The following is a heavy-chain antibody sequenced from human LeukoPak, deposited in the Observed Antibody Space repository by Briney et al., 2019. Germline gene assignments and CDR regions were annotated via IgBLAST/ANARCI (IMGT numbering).Heavy chain of an antibody. CDR3: ARVPFYDSSGYHP. Sequence: SETLSLTCAVYGGSFSGYYWSWIRQPPGKGLEWIGEINHSGSTNYNPSLKSRVTISVDTSKNQFSLKLSSVTAADTAVYYCARVPFYDSSGYHPWGQGTLVTVSS. V-gene: IGHV4-34*01. D-gene: IGHD3-22*01. CDR2: INHSGST. J-gene: IGHJ5*02. CDR1: GGSFSGYY.